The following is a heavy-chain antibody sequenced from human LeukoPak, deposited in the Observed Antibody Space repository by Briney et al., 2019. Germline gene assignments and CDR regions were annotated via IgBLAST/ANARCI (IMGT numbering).Heavy chain of an antibody. Sequence: GGSPRLSCAASGFAFSSYDMSWVRQAPGKGLEWFSTIGGTGNGASYADSVEGRFTISRDNSKNMLYLEMSSLSAEDMAVYYCARRVAGQWSYDYWGQGTLVTVSS. D-gene: IGHD6-19*01. V-gene: IGHV3-23*01. CDR3: ARRVAGQWSYDY. J-gene: IGHJ4*02. CDR2: IGGTGNGA. CDR1: GFAFSSYD.